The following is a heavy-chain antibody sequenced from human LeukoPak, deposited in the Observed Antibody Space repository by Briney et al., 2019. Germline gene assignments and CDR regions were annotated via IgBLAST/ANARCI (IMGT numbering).Heavy chain of an antibody. V-gene: IGHV4-39*01. Sequence: SETLSLTCTVSGGSISSGIYYWGWIRQPPGKGLEWIGSIYYSGSTYYNPSLKSRVTISIDTSKNQFSLKLSSVTAADTAVYYCARPAAGTDFWYFDLWGRGTLVTVSS. CDR1: GGSISSGIYY. CDR2: IYYSGST. CDR3: ARPAAGTDFWYFDL. D-gene: IGHD6-13*01. J-gene: IGHJ2*01.